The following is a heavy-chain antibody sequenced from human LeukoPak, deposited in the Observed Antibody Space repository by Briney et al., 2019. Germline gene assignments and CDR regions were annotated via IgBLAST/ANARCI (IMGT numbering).Heavy chain of an antibody. CDR2: FSGSGGST. D-gene: IGHD2-2*02. V-gene: IGHV3-23*01. CDR1: GFTFSSYA. Sequence: GGPLGLSCAASGFTFSSYALGWVGKPQGKGLEWVSAFSGSGGSTYYADSVKGRFTISRDNSKNTLYLQMNSLRAEDTAVYYCARDPDCDSTSCYIGPYNWFDPWGQGTLVTVSS. CDR3: ARDPDCDSTSCYIGPYNWFDP. J-gene: IGHJ5*02.